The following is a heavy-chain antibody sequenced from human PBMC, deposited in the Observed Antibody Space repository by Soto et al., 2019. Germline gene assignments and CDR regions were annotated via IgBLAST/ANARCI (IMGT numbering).Heavy chain of an antibody. J-gene: IGHJ4*02. CDR3: ARTARPGTAMVNY. D-gene: IGHD5-18*01. CDR2: INAGNGNT. V-gene: IGHV1-3*01. Sequence: ASVKVSCKASGYTFTSYAMHWVRQAPGQRLEWMGWINAGNGNTKYSQKFQGRVTITRDTSASTAYMELSSLRSEDTAVYYCARTARPGTAMVNYWGQGTLVPVSS. CDR1: GYTFTSYA.